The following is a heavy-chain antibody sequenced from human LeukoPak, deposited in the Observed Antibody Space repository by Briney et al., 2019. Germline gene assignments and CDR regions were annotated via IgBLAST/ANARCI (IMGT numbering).Heavy chain of an antibody. V-gene: IGHV4-59*01. D-gene: IGHD3-22*01. CDR1: GGSINGYF. CDR2: IYYTGST. Sequence: SETLSLTCTVSGGSINGYFWSWIRQPPGKGLEWIGYIYYTGSTNYNPSLKSRVTISVDTSKNQFSLKLSSVTAADTAVYYCARLYYYDSSGYYYTFDYWGQGTLVTVSS. J-gene: IGHJ4*02. CDR3: ARLYYYDSSGYYYTFDY.